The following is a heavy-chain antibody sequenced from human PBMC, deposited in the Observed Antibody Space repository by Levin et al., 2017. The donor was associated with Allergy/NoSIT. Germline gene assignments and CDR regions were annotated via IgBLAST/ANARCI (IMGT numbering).Heavy chain of an antibody. V-gene: IGHV3-23*01. CDR1: GFTFGISA. J-gene: IGHJ4*02. CDR2: ISGTSGTI. CDR3: AKRFPALTSPREFDF. D-gene: IGHD3-3*01. Sequence: PGGSLRLSCAASGFTFGISAMSWVRQAPGKGLEWVSAISGTSGTIFYADSVKGRFTISRDNSKNTLFLQMNSLRVEDTAVYYCAKRFPALTSPREFDFWGQGTLVTVSS.